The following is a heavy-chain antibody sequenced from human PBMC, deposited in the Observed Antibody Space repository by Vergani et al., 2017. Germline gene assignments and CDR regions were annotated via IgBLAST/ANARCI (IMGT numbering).Heavy chain of an antibody. Sequence: QVQLQQWGAGLLKPSETLSLTCAVYGGSFSGYYWSWIRQPPGKGLEWIGEINHSGSTNYNPSLKSRVTISVDTSKNQFSLKLSSVTAADTAVYYWARGYSSSWSRGRYYYYYMDVWGKGTTVTVSS. CDR3: ARGYSSSWSRGRYYYYYMDV. CDR2: INHSGST. D-gene: IGHD6-13*01. CDR1: GGSFSGYY. V-gene: IGHV4-34*01. J-gene: IGHJ6*03.